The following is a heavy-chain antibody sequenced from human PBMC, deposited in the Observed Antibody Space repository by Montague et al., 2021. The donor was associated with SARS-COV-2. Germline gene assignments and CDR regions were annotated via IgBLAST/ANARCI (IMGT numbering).Heavy chain of an antibody. CDR1: GGSFSDYH. CDR2: INYGGST. CDR3: ARGAPGY. Sequence: SETLSLTCAVYGGSFSDYHGTWIRQSPGGGLEWIGQINYGGSTKYNPSLRSRVTISIDTSKNQFSLKLTSVTAADTAVYYCARGAPGYWGQGTLVTVSS. D-gene: IGHD1-14*01. J-gene: IGHJ4*02. V-gene: IGHV4-34*01.